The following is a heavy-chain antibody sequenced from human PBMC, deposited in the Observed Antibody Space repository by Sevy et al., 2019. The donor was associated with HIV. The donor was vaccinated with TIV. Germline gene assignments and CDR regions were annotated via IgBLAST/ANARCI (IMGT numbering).Heavy chain of an antibody. V-gene: IGHV3-21*01. Sequence: GGSLRLSCAASGFTFSSYSMNWVRQAPGKGLEWVSSISSSSYIYYADSVKGRFTISRDNAKNSLYLQMNSRRAEDTAVYYCARVEWELLQGSAFDIWGQGTMVTVSS. J-gene: IGHJ3*02. CDR1: GFTFSSYS. CDR2: ISSSSYI. D-gene: IGHD1-26*01. CDR3: ARVEWELLQGSAFDI.